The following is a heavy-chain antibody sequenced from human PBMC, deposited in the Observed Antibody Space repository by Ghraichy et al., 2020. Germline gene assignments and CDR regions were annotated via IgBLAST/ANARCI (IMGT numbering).Heavy chain of an antibody. J-gene: IGHJ5*02. CDR1: GGSISSSSYY. CDR3: ARRDHSSSWYVRATGGWFDP. D-gene: IGHD6-13*01. V-gene: IGHV4-39*01. CDR2: IYYSGST. Sequence: SETLALTCTVSGGSISSSSYYWGWIRQPPGKGLEWIGSIYYSGSTYYNPSLKSRVTISVDTSKNQFSLKLSSVTAADTAVYYCARRDHSSSWYVRATGGWFDPWGQGTLVTVSS.